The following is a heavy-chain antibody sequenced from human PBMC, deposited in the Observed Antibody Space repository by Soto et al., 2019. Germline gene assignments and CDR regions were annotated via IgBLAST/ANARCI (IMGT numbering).Heavy chain of an antibody. D-gene: IGHD3-22*01. CDR1: GYTFTSYD. CDR3: AREKSSGYYYDY. Sequence: QVQLVQSGAEVKKPGASVKVSCKASGYTFTSYDINWVRQATGQGLEWMGWMNPNSGNTVYAQKFQGRVTMTRNTSISTAYMELSSLRSEDPAVYYCAREKSSGYYYDYWGQGTLVTVAS. V-gene: IGHV1-8*01. CDR2: MNPNSGNT. J-gene: IGHJ4*02.